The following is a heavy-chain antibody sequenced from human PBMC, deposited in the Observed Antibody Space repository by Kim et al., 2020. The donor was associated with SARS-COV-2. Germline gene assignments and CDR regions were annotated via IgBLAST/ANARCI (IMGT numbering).Heavy chain of an antibody. CDR3: ARDPRDTVVVPAAMTNWFDP. J-gene: IGHJ5*02. Sequence: RVTISVDTSKNQFSLKLSSVTAADTAVYYCARDPRDTVVVPAAMTNWFDPWGQGTLVTVSS. V-gene: IGHV4-39*07. D-gene: IGHD2-2*01.